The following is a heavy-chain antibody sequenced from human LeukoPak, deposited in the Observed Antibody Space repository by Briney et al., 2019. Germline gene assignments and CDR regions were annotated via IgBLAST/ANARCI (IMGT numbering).Heavy chain of an antibody. V-gene: IGHV4-34*01. CDR2: INHSGST. CDR3: ARGAPQYSSSLDY. J-gene: IGHJ4*02. D-gene: IGHD6-13*01. CDR1: GGSFSGYY. Sequence: SETLSLTCAVYGGSFSGYYWSWIRQPPGRGLEWIGEINHSGSTNYNPSLKSRVTISVDTSKNQFSLKLSSVTVADTTVYYCARGAPQYSSSLDYWGQGTLVTVSS.